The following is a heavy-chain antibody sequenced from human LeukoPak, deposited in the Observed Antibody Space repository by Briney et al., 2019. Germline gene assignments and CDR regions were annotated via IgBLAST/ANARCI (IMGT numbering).Heavy chain of an antibody. CDR2: IKSKTDGGTT. CDR3: TTGFSSGRFDY. CDR1: GFTFSNAW. Sequence: GGSLRLSCAASGFTFSNAWMSWVRQAPGKGLEWVGRIKSKTDGGTTDYAAPVKGRFTISRDDSKNTLYLQMSSLKTEDTAVYYCTTGFSSGRFDYWGQGTLVTVSS. J-gene: IGHJ4*02. V-gene: IGHV3-15*01. D-gene: IGHD6-25*01.